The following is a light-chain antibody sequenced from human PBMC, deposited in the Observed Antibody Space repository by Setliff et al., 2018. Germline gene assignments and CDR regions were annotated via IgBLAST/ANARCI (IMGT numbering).Light chain of an antibody. CDR3: SSFTGSNTLL. CDR1: SSDIGGYNY. V-gene: IGLV2-14*03. CDR2: GVS. Sequence: SALTQPVSVSGSPGQSITISCTGTSSDIGGYNYVSWYQQHPGKAPKLMMYGVSNRPSGVSNRFSGSKSGDTASLTISGLQAEDEAKYYCSSFTGSNTLLFGGGTKVTVL. J-gene: IGLJ3*02.